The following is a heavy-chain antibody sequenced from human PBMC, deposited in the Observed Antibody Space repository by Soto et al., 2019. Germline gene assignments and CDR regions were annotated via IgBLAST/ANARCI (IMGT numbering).Heavy chain of an antibody. CDR3: ARQRTSVVTQAYFDV. Sequence: SETLSLTCTVTGDSISSRIYYWGWIRHPPGKGLEWIGSIYYSGSTYNNPSLRSRVSMSIDTSKDQFSLKLKSVTAADTALYFCARQRTSVVTQAYFDVWGQGPLVTVSS. J-gene: IGHJ4*02. CDR2: IYYSGST. D-gene: IGHD2-21*02. CDR1: GDSISSRIYY. V-gene: IGHV4-39*01.